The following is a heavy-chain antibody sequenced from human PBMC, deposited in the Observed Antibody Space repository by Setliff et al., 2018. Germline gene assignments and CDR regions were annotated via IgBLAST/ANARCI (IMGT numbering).Heavy chain of an antibody. Sequence: ASVKVSCKTSGFTFTTFYIHWVRQAPGQGLEWMMMINPNGDRTTYAQRFQGRVTMTRDTSTSTVYMELSSLRSEDTAVYYCARSTSWFSTNYWGQGTPVTVSS. V-gene: IGHV1-46*03. CDR1: GFTFTTFY. J-gene: IGHJ4*02. D-gene: IGHD2-2*01. CDR2: INPNGDRT. CDR3: ARSTSWFSTNY.